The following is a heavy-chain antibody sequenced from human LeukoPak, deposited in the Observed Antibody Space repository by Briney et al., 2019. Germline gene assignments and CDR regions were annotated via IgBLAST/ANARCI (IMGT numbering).Heavy chain of an antibody. CDR2: IYTSGST. CDR1: SGSISTYY. J-gene: IGHJ4*02. CDR3: ARVKQLVGKNYFDY. Sequence: SETLSLTCTVSSGSISTYYWSWIRQPAGKGLEWIGRIYTSGSTNYSPSLKSRVTMSVDTSKNQFSLKLSSVTAADTAVYYCARVKQLVGKNYFDYWGQGTLVTVSS. D-gene: IGHD6-6*01. V-gene: IGHV4-4*07.